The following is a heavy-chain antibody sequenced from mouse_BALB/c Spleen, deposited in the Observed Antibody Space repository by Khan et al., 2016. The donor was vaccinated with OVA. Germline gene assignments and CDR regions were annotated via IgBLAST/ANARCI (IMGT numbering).Heavy chain of an antibody. CDR1: GYTFTDYY. CDR3: AREWAAWFPY. J-gene: IGHJ3*01. CDR2: IYPGSDNT. Sequence: QVQLQQSGAQLARPGASVKLSCKASGYTFTDYYINWMRQRTGQGLEWIGEIYPGSDNTYYNEKFKGRATLTVDKSSSTAYMEFSSLPSEDSAVYFCAREWAAWFPYWGQGTLVTVSA. V-gene: IGHV1-77*01.